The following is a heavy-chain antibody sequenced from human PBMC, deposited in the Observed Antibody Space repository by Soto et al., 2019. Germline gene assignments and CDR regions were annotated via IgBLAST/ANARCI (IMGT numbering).Heavy chain of an antibody. CDR1: GFTFSSYS. CDR3: ARGLRSSTGGWFDP. J-gene: IGHJ5*02. CDR2: ISSSSSYI. D-gene: IGHD6-13*01. Sequence: SLRLSCAASGFTFSSYSMNWVRQAPGKGLEWVSSISSSSSYIYYADSVKGRFTISIDNAKSALYLQMNSLRAEDTAVCYCARGLRSSTGGWFDPWCQGTLVTVSS. V-gene: IGHV3-21*04.